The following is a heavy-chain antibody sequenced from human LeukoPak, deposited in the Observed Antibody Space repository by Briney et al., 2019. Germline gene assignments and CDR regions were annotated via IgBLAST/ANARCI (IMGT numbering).Heavy chain of an antibody. V-gene: IGHV3-23*01. Sequence: GGSLRLSCAASGFTFSSYAMSWVRQAPGKGLEWASAISGSGGSTYYADSVKGRFTISRDNSKNTLYLQMNSLRAEDTAVYYCAKSGKGSSGWYYFDYWGQGTLVTVSS. D-gene: IGHD6-19*01. CDR3: AKSGKGSSGWYYFDY. CDR2: ISGSGGST. CDR1: GFTFSSYA. J-gene: IGHJ4*02.